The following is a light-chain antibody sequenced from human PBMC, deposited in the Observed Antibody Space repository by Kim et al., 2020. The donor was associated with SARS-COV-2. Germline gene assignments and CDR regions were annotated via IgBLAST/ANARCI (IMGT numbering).Light chain of an antibody. Sequence: ASVGDRVTITCRASQNSDEYLNWYQQKPGKAPQLLIYAASTLQSGVPSRFSGSGSGTDFTLTITTLQAEDFATYFCHQSFSTFEAFGGGTKVDIK. CDR2: AAS. CDR3: HQSFSTFEA. V-gene: IGKV1-39*01. J-gene: IGKJ4*01. CDR1: QNSDEY.